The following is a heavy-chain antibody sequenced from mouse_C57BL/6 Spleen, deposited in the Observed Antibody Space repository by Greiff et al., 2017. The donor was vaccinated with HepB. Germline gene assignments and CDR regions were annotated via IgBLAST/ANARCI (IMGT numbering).Heavy chain of an antibody. CDR3: TTGTGTVPFAY. V-gene: IGHV14-4*01. CDR2: IDPENGDT. J-gene: IGHJ3*01. D-gene: IGHD4-1*01. Sequence: EVQLQQSGAELVRPGASVKLSCTASGFNIKDDYMHWVKQRPEQGLEWIGWIDPENGDTEYASKFQGKATITADTSSNTAYLQLSSLTSEDTAVYYCTTGTGTVPFAYWAKGLWSLSLQ. CDR1: GFNIKDDY.